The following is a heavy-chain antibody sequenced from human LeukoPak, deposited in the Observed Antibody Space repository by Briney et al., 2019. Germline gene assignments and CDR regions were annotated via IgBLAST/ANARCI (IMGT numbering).Heavy chain of an antibody. CDR2: IKYDGIEK. Sequence: PGGSLRLSCAASGLTFSSYGMHWVRQAPGQGLEWVANIKYDGIEKYYVASVRGRFTISRDDAKNSLSLQMNNMRAEDTAVYYCAFNNNFKYWGQGTQVTVSS. CDR3: AFNNNFKY. D-gene: IGHD4-11*01. V-gene: IGHV3-7*01. CDR1: GLTFSSYG. J-gene: IGHJ4*02.